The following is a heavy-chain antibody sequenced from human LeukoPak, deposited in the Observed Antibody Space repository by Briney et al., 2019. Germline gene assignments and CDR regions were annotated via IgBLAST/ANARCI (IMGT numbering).Heavy chain of an antibody. D-gene: IGHD3-10*01. J-gene: IGHJ6*03. V-gene: IGHV4-59*08. CDR1: GGSIRSQY. CDR2: IYYSGST. Sequence: SETLSLTCTVSGGSIRSQYWSWIRQPPGKGLEWIGYIYYSGSTNYNPSLKSRVTISVDTSKNQFSLKLRSVTAADSASYYCARLSPYGSGSHYYMDIWGKGTTVTVSS. CDR3: ARLSPYGSGSHYYMDI.